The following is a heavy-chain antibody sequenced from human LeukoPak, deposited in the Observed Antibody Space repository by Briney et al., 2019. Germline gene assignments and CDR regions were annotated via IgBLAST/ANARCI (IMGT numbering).Heavy chain of an antibody. CDR1: GFTFSNYW. D-gene: IGHD2-15*01. CDR2: IKQDGSEK. CDR3: ARDGSSFDY. V-gene: IGHV3-7*01. J-gene: IGHJ4*02. Sequence: GGSLRLSCAASGFTFSNYWVSWVRQALGKGLEWVANIKQDGSEKYYVDSVKGRFTISRDNTENSLYPQMDSLRAEETAVYYCARDGSSFDYWGQGTLVTVSS.